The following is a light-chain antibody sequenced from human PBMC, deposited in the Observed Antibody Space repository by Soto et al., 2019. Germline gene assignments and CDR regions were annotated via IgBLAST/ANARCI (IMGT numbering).Light chain of an antibody. Sequence: SYELTQPPSVSVSPGQTASIPCSGDKLGYKYACWYQQKPGQSSVLVIYQDSKRPSGIPERFSGSNSGNTATLTISGTQAMDEADYYCQAWDSSTAVFGGGTKVTVL. CDR2: QDS. J-gene: IGLJ2*01. CDR1: KLGYKY. V-gene: IGLV3-1*01. CDR3: QAWDSSTAV.